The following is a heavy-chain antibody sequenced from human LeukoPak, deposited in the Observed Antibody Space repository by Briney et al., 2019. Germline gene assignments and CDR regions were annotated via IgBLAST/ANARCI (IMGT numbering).Heavy chain of an antibody. CDR3: ARESTYNWFDP. Sequence: GGSLRLSCSASGFTFSGHFMHWVRQAPGKGLEYVSSISINGDKTYYAESVKGRFTISRDNSKNTLYLQLSSLRVEDTAVYYCARESTYNWFDPWGQGTLVTVSS. J-gene: IGHJ5*02. CDR1: GFTFSGHF. V-gene: IGHV3-64D*06. CDR2: ISINGDKT.